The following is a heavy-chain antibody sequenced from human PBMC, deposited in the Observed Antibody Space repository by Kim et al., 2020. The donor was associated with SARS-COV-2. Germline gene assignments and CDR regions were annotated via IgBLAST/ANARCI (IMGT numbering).Heavy chain of an antibody. Sequence: GGSLRLSCAASGFTFSSYAMHWVRQSPGKGLEWVAVISYDGSNKYYADSVKGRFTISRDNSKNTLYLQMNSLRAEDTAVYYCARDTGDSSGHYKDYWGQGTLVTVSS. D-gene: IGHD3-22*01. V-gene: IGHV3-30*04. CDR1: GFTFSSYA. J-gene: IGHJ4*02. CDR3: ARDTGDSSGHYKDY. CDR2: ISYDGSNK.